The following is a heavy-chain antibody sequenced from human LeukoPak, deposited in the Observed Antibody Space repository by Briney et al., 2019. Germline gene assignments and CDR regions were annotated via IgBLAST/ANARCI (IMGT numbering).Heavy chain of an antibody. V-gene: IGHV4-34*01. D-gene: IGHD6-19*01. Sequence: SETLSLTCAVYGGSFSGYYWSWIRQPPGKGLEWIGEINHSGSTNYNPSLKSRVTISVDTSKNQFSLKLSFVTAADTAVYYCARVGQWLVPYFDYWGQGTLVTVSS. J-gene: IGHJ4*02. CDR1: GGSFSGYY. CDR3: ARVGQWLVPYFDY. CDR2: INHSGST.